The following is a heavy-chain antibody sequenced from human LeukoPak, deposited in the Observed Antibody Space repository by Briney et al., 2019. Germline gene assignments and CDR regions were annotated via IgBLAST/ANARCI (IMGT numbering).Heavy chain of an antibody. CDR1: GFTFGSYW. Sequence: GGSLRISCAASGFTFGSYWMTWVRQAPRKGLEWVAKIKQAGTEKYYVDSVKGRFTISRDNAKNSLYLQMNSLRAEDTAVYYRARVRGDYYFDFWGRGTPVTVSS. D-gene: IGHD3-16*01. J-gene: IGHJ4*02. CDR3: ARVRGDYYFDF. V-gene: IGHV3-7*05. CDR2: IKQAGTEK.